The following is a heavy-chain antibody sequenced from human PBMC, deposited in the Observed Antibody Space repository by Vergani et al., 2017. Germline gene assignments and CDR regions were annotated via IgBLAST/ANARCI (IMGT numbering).Heavy chain of an antibody. J-gene: IGHJ6*02. V-gene: IGHV1-69*08. CDR1: GGTFSSYT. D-gene: IGHD6-19*01. Sequence: QVQLVQSGAEVKKSGSSVKVSCKASGGTFSSYTISWVRQAPGQGLEWMGRIIPILGIANYAQKFQGRVTITADKSTSTAYMELSSLRSEDTAVYYCARDTAVAGTVYYYYGMDVWGQGTTVTVSS. CDR2: IIPILGIA. CDR3: ARDTAVAGTVYYYYGMDV.